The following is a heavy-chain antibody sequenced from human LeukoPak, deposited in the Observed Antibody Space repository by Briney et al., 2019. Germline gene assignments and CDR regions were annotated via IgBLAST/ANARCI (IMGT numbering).Heavy chain of an antibody. CDR3: ARGLEKNDFWSGYRTYDAFDI. V-gene: IGHV3-21*01. D-gene: IGHD3-3*01. Sequence: GGSLRLSCAASGFTFSSYSMNWVRQAPGKGLEWVSSISSSSSYIYYADSVKGRFTISRDNAKNSLYLQMNSLRAEDTAVYYCARGLEKNDFWSGYRTYDAFDIWGQGTMVTVSS. CDR2: ISSSSSYI. CDR1: GFTFSSYS. J-gene: IGHJ3*02.